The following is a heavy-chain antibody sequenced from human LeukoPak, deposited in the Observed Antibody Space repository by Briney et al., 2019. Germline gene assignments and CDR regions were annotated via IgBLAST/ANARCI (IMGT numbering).Heavy chain of an antibody. V-gene: IGHV3-7*01. J-gene: IGHJ2*01. CDR1: GFTFSNYW. Sequence: GGSLRLSCAASGFTFSNYWMNWVRQAPGKGLEWVANVKQDGSEKYYVASVKGRFTISRDNAKNSLYLQMNSLRAEDTAVYYCAIRYFDLWGRGTLVTVSS. CDR2: VKQDGSEK. CDR3: AIRYFDL.